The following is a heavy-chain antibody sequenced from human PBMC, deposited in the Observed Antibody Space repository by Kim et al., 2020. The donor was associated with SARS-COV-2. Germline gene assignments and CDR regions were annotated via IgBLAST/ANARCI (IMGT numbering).Heavy chain of an antibody. CDR3: ARDRSGYYDSSGYFY. V-gene: IGHV3-7*01. J-gene: IGHJ4*02. D-gene: IGHD3-22*01. CDR1: GFTFSSYW. CDR2: IKQDGSEK. Sequence: GGSLRLSCAASGFTFSSYWMSWVRQAPGKGLEWVANIKQDGSEKYYVDSVKGRFTISRDNAKNSLYLQMNSLRAEDTAVYYCARDRSGYYDSSGYFYWGQGTLVTVSS.